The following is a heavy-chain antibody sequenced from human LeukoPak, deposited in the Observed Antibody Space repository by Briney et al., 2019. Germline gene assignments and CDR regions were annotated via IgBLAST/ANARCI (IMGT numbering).Heavy chain of an antibody. J-gene: IGHJ1*01. CDR2: LSDSGGGT. D-gene: IGHD3-22*01. CDR3: ARDSSGYYPLEYFQH. Sequence: GGSLRLSCAVSGFTFSSYAMSWVRQAPGKGLEWVSSLSDSGGGTYYADSVKGRLTISRDNSKNTLYLQMNSLTAEDTAVYYWARDSSGYYPLEYFQHWGQGTLVTVSS. CDR1: GFTFSSYA. V-gene: IGHV3-23*01.